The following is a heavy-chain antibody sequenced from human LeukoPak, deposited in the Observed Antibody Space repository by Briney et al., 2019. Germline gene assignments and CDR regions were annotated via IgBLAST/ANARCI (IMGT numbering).Heavy chain of an antibody. CDR1: GGSISSYY. D-gene: IGHD3-10*01. J-gene: IGHJ4*02. CDR2: IYYSGST. Sequence: PSETLSLTCTVSGGSISSYYWSWIRQPPGKGLEWIGYIYYSGSTNYNPSLKSRVTISVDKSKNQFSLRLSSVTAADTAVYYCARALGGFITMAFIYYFDYWGQGTLVTVSS. CDR3: ARALGGFITMAFIYYFDY. V-gene: IGHV4-59*12.